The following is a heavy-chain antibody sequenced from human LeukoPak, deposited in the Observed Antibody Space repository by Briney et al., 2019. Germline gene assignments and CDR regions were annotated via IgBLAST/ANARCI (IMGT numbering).Heavy chain of an antibody. CDR3: ARLYSYGPDY. V-gene: IGHV3-48*01. CDR2: ISSSSSTI. CDR1: GFTFSSYE. J-gene: IGHJ4*02. Sequence: PGGSLRLSCAASGFTFSSYEMNWVRQAPGKGLEWVSYISSSSSTIYYADSVKGRFTISRDNAKNSLYLQMNSLRAEDTAVYYCARLYSYGPDYWGQGTLVTVSS. D-gene: IGHD5-18*01.